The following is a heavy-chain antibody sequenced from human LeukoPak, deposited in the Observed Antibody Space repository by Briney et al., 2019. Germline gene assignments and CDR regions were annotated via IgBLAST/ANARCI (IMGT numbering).Heavy chain of an antibody. V-gene: IGHV4-39*01. J-gene: IGHJ4*02. CDR3: ARLSSGFTEVDY. CDR2: INYSGNA. Sequence: SETLSLTCTVSGGSITSTSYYWGWSRQSPGRGLEWIGIINYSGNAYYNPSLKSRVTISVDTSKNQFSLKLSSVTAADTAVYYCARLSSGFTEVDYWGQGTLVTVSS. D-gene: IGHD6-19*01. CDR1: GGSITSTSYY.